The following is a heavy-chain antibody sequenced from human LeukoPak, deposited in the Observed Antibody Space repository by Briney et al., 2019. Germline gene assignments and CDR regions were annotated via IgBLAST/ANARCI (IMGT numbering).Heavy chain of an antibody. J-gene: IGHJ3*02. Sequence: SQTLSLTCAVYGGSFSGYYWSWIRQPPGKGLEWIGEINHSGSTNYNPSLKSRVTISVDTSKNQFSLKLSSVTAADTAVYYCARDYSSSVDIIFDIWGQGTMVTVSS. V-gene: IGHV4-34*01. CDR3: ARDYSSSVDIIFDI. D-gene: IGHD6-6*01. CDR1: GGSFSGYY. CDR2: INHSGST.